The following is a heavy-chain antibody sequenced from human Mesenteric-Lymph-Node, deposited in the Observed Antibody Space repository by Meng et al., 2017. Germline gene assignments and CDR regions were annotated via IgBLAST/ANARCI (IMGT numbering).Heavy chain of an antibody. V-gene: IGHV3-21*01. Sequence: GGSLRLSCAASGFTSSSYSMNWVRQAPGKGLEWVSSISSSSSYIYYADSVKGRFTISRDTAKNPLYLQMTSLRAEDTAVYYCASLFSGYDPTYYFDYWGQGTLVTVSS. CDR1: GFTSSSYS. CDR3: ASLFSGYDPTYYFDY. CDR2: ISSSSSYI. D-gene: IGHD5-12*01. J-gene: IGHJ4*02.